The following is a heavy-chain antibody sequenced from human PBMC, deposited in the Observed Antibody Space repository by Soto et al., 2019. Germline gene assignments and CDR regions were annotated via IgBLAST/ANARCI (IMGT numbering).Heavy chain of an antibody. Sequence: GASVKVSCSASGYTFTSYYMHWVRQSPGQGLEWMGIINPSGGSTSYAQKFQGRVTMTRDTSLNTAYMELSSLRSDDTAMFYCASGRYDASGYFDYWGQGTLVTVSS. CDR3: ASGRYDASGYFDY. CDR2: INPSGGST. D-gene: IGHD3-22*01. CDR1: GYTFTSYY. J-gene: IGHJ4*02. V-gene: IGHV1-46*01.